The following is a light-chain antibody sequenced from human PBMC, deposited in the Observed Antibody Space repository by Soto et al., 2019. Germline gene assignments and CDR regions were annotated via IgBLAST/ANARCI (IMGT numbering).Light chain of an antibody. V-gene: IGLV2-8*01. Sequence: QSALTQPPSASGSPGQSVTISCTGTSSDVGGYNYVSWYQQHPGKVPKLMVYEVNKRPSGVPDRFSGSKSGNTASLTVSGLQAGDEAEYFCTSYAGGNNVFGTGTQLTVL. CDR2: EVN. J-gene: IGLJ1*01. CDR3: TSYAGGNNV. CDR1: SSDVGGYNY.